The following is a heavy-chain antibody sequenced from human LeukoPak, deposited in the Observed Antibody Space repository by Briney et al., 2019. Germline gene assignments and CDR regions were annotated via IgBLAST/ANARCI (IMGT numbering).Heavy chain of an antibody. J-gene: IGHJ4*02. Sequence: GGSLRLSCAASGFAFRTYWMSWVRQAPGKGLEWVANIKQDGSEKYYVDSVKGRFTISRDNAKNSLYLQMNSLKTEDTAVYYCTRLSGDNWNYGGNFDSWGQGTLVTVSS. D-gene: IGHD1-7*01. V-gene: IGHV3-7*03. CDR2: IKQDGSEK. CDR3: TRLSGDNWNYGGNFDS. CDR1: GFAFRTYW.